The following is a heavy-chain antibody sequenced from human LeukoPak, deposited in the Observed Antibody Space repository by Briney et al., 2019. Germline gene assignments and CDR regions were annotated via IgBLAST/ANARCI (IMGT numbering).Heavy chain of an antibody. CDR1: GGSISSYY. CDR3: ARDLEYSSSSANWFDP. D-gene: IGHD6-6*01. CDR2: IYTSGST. Sequence: PSETLSLTCTVSGGSISSYYWSWIRQPAGKGLEWIGRIYTSGSTNYNPSLKSRVTMSVDTSKNQFSLKLSSVTAADTAVCYFARDLEYSSSSANWFDPWGQGTLVTVSS. J-gene: IGHJ5*02. V-gene: IGHV4-4*07.